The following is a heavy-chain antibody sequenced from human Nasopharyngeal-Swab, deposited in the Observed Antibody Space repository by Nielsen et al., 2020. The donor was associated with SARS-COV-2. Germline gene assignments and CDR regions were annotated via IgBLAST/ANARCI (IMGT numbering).Heavy chain of an antibody. CDR1: GFTLSSYA. D-gene: IGHD3-3*01. Sequence: GGSRRLSCAASGFTLSSYAMSGVRKAPGKGLEWVSAISGSGGSTYYADSLKGRFTISRDNSKNTLYLQMKSLRDEDTAVYYCAKGQGLRVFGVVSRFYYRGQGTLVTVSS. CDR2: ISGSGGST. V-gene: IGHV3-23*01. J-gene: IGHJ4*02. CDR3: AKGQGLRVFGVVSRFYY.